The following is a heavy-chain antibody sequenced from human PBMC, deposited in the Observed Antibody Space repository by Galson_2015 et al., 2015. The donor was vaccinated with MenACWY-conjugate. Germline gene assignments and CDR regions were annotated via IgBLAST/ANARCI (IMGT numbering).Heavy chain of an antibody. CDR2: INPYGGST. CDR1: GYTFNTYY. V-gene: IGHV1-46*02. Sequence: SVKVSCKASGYTFNTYYMHWVRQAPGQGLEWVGIINPYGGSTTYAQKFQGRVTMTRDTSTSTVYMELSSLRSEDTAVYYCARGRGSYYYGMDVSGQGTTVTVSS. CDR3: ARGRGSYYYGMDV. J-gene: IGHJ6*02. D-gene: IGHD1-26*01.